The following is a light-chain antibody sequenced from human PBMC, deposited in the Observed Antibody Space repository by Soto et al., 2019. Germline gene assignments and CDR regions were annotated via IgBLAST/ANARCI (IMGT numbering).Light chain of an antibody. CDR3: QQYYSTALT. J-gene: IGKJ4*01. CDR2: WAS. Sequence: DTVMTQSPDSLAVSLGERATINCKSSQSVLYSSNNKNYLAWYQQKPGQPPKLLIYWASTRESGVPDRFSGSGSGTDFTLTISSLQAEDVAVYYCQQYYSTALTFGGGTKVEIK. CDR1: QSVLYSSNNKNY. V-gene: IGKV4-1*01.